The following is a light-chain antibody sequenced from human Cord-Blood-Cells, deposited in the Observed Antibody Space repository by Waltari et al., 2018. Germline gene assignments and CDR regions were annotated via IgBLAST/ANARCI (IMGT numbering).Light chain of an antibody. CDR3: CSYAGSSTWV. V-gene: IGLV2-23*01. Sequence: QSALTQPASVSGSPGQSITISCTGTSSAVWSYNHVSWYQQHPGKAPKLMIYEGSKRPSGVSNRCSGSKSGNTASLTISGLQAEDEADYYCCSYAGSSTWVFGGGTKLTVL. CDR2: EGS. CDR1: SSAVWSYNH. J-gene: IGLJ3*02.